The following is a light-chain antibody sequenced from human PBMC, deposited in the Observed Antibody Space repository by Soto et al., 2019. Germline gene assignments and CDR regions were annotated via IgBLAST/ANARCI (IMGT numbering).Light chain of an antibody. J-gene: IGKJ4*01. Sequence: IVMTKYTNTLSLSPGERSTLSCRASQSIISNLAWYQQKPGQAPRLFMFRASSRATGIPARFSGSGSGTEFNLTISSLQSEDFAVYYCQQYYNWPRATLGGGTNVDIK. V-gene: IGKV3-15*01. CDR1: QSIISN. CDR2: RAS. CDR3: QQYYNWPRAT.